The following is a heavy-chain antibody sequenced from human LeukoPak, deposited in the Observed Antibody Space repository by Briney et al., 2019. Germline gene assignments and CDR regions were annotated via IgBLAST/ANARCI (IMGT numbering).Heavy chain of an antibody. CDR1: GYTFTSYG. D-gene: IGHD3-22*01. Sequence: GASVKVSCKASGYTFTSYGISWVRQAPGQGLEWMGWISAYSGNTNYAQSLQGRVTMTTDTSTNTAYMELRSLRSDDTAVYYCARESNYYDTNGKKYYYMDVWGEGTTVIVSS. J-gene: IGHJ6*03. CDR2: ISAYSGNT. CDR3: ARESNYYDTNGKKYYYMDV. V-gene: IGHV1-18*01.